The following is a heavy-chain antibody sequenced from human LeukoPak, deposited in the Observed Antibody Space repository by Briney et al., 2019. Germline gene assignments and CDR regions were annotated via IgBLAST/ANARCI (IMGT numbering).Heavy chain of an antibody. Sequence: SETLSLTCTVSGYSISSGYYWGWIRQPPGKGLEWSGTFYHSGSTYYNPSLKSRVTISVDTSKSQFSLKLTSVTAADTAVYYCARVRGYCSSTICYRYYFDYWGQGTLVTVSS. V-gene: IGHV4-38-2*02. CDR3: ARVRGYCSSTICYRYYFDY. CDR2: FYHSGST. D-gene: IGHD2-2*01. CDR1: GYSISSGYY. J-gene: IGHJ4*02.